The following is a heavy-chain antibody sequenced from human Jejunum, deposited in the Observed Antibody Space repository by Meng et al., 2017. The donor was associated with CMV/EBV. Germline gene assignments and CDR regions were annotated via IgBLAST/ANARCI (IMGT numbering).Heavy chain of an antibody. Sequence: VQLVGSGGGVVQPGGSLRLTCAASGFTFSDYGIHWVRQAPGKGLEWVAFVPHDGTSKYYADSVKGRFTISRDNSENTLYLQMSSLRAEDTAVYYCVKDVAYWGQGTLVTVSS. CDR1: GFTFSDYG. CDR3: VKDVAY. D-gene: IGHD2-21*01. J-gene: IGHJ4*02. V-gene: IGHV3-30*02. CDR2: VPHDGTSK.